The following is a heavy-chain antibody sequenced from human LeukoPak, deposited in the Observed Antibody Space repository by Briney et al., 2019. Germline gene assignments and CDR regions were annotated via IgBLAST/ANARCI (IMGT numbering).Heavy chain of an antibody. V-gene: IGHV4-34*09. CDR2: IYYTGGT. CDR1: GGSFSGYY. CDR3: ARAPGAFDI. Sequence: IPSETPSLTCAVYGGSFSGYYWSWIRQPPGKGLEWIGYIYYTGGTHYNPSLKSRLTISVDTSENHFSLKLSSVTAADTAIYFCARAPGAFDIWGQGTMVTVSS. J-gene: IGHJ3*02.